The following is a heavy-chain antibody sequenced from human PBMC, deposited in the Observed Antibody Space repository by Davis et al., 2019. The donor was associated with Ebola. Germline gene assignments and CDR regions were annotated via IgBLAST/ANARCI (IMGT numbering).Heavy chain of an antibody. Sequence: MPSETLSLTCTVSGGSISSYYWSWIRQPPGKGLEWIGHIYYSGSTNYNPSLKSRVTISVDTSKNQFSLKLSSVTAADTAVYYCASHDVPAGMDVWGKGTTVTVSS. CDR2: IYYSGST. CDR1: GGSISSYY. D-gene: IGHD1-1*01. CDR3: ASHDVPAGMDV. J-gene: IGHJ6*04. V-gene: IGHV4-59*01.